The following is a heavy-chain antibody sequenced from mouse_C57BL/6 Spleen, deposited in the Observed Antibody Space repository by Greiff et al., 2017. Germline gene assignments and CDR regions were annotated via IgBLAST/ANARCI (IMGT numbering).Heavy chain of an antibody. J-gene: IGHJ1*03. CDR1: GYTFNSYW. CDR3: RSYAGYYVGYFEV. Sequence: VQLQQSGAELAKPGASVKLSCKASGYTFNSYWMHWVKQRPGQGLEWIGYINPSNGYTKYNQKFKDKATLTADKSSSSAYMQRSSLTYEDSAVYYCRSYAGYYVGYFEVWGTGTTVTVSS. D-gene: IGHD2-3*01. V-gene: IGHV1-7*01. CDR2: INPSNGYT.